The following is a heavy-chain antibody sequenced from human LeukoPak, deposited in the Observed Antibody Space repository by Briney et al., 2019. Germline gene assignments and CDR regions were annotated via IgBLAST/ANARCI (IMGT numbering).Heavy chain of an antibody. Sequence: GGSLRLSCAASGFTFSSYGMHWVRQAPGKGLEWVAFIRYDGSNEQYAHSVKGRFRISRDSSKNILYLQMNSLRAEDTAVYYCAKDRCSNGIGCYYYYMDVWGKGTTVTISS. CDR3: AKDRCSNGIGCYYYYMDV. V-gene: IGHV3-30*02. J-gene: IGHJ6*03. D-gene: IGHD2-8*01. CDR2: IRYDGSNE. CDR1: GFTFSSYG.